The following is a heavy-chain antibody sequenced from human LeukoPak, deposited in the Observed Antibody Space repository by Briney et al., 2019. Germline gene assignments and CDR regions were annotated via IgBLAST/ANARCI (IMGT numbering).Heavy chain of an antibody. CDR2: ISYDGSNK. Sequence: GGSLRLSCAASGFTFSSYGMHWVRQAPGKGLEWVAVISYDGSNKYYADSVKGRFTISRDNSKNTLYLQMNSLRAEDTAVYYCARDGYCSSTSCFDYWGQGTLVTVSS. V-gene: IGHV3-30*03. J-gene: IGHJ4*02. CDR1: GFTFSSYG. D-gene: IGHD2-2*01. CDR3: ARDGYCSSTSCFDY.